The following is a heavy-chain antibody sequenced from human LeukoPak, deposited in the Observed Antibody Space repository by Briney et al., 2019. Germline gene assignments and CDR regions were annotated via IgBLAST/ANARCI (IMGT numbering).Heavy chain of an antibody. J-gene: IGHJ4*02. CDR3: ATLTTVRDV. V-gene: IGHV3-30-3*01. Sequence: GRSLRLSCAASGFTFSSYAMHWVRQAPGKGLEWVAVISYDGSNKYYADSVKGRFTISRDNSKNTLYLQMNSLRAEDTAVYYCATLTTVRDVWGQGTQVTVSS. CDR1: GFTFSSYA. D-gene: IGHD4-17*01. CDR2: ISYDGSNK.